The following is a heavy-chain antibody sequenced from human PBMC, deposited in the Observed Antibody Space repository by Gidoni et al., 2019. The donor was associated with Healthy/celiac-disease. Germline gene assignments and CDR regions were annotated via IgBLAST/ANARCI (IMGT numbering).Heavy chain of an antibody. CDR1: GSTFDDYA. Sequence: EVQLVESGGGLVKPGRSLRLSCAASGSTFDDYAMNWVRQAPGKGLEWVAGISWNSGSIGYADSVKGRFTISRDNAKNSLYLQMNSLRAEDTALYYCAKFSDPNGDYYYYYGMDVWGQGTTVTVSS. J-gene: IGHJ6*02. CDR2: ISWNSGSI. V-gene: IGHV3-9*01. D-gene: IGHD4-17*01. CDR3: AKFSDPNGDYYYYYGMDV.